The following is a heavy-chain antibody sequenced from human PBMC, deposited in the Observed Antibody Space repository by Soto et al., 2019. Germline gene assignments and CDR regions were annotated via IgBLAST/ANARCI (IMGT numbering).Heavy chain of an antibody. V-gene: IGHV3-13*01. J-gene: IGHJ4*02. Sequence: GGSLRLSCAASGFTFSSYDMHWVRQATGKGLEWVSAIGTAGDTCYPGSVKGRFTISRENAKNSLYLQMNSLRAGDTAVYYCARRTTGAIDYWGQGTLVTVSS. CDR1: GFTFSSYD. CDR2: IGTAGDT. CDR3: ARRTTGAIDY. D-gene: IGHD1-7*01.